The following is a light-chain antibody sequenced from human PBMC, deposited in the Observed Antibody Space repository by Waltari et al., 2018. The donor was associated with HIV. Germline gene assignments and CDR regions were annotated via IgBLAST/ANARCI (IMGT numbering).Light chain of an antibody. CDR3: ATWDDRLSAWL. Sequence: QSVLTQPPSASGTPGQRVTISCSGSSSNVVTNYVNWYKQLPGTAPELVIYHNNQGPLGGPDRFSGSKSGTSASLAISWLRSEDEADYYCATWDDRLSAWLFGGGTRLSVL. CDR1: SSNVVTNY. V-gene: IGLV1-47*01. J-gene: IGLJ3*02. CDR2: HNN.